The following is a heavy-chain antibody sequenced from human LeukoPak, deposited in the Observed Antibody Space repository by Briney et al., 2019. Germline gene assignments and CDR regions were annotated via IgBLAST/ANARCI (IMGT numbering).Heavy chain of an antibody. Sequence: QTGGSLRLSCAASGFTFSSYAMNWVRQAPGEGLEWVSTISATGYTSYYADSVKGRFTISRDNSKNTLYLQMNSLRAEGTAVYYCASSVVTISDYWGHGTLVTVSS. V-gene: IGHV3-23*01. CDR3: ASSVVTISDY. CDR1: GFTFSSYA. CDR2: ISATGYTS. D-gene: IGHD2-21*02. J-gene: IGHJ4*01.